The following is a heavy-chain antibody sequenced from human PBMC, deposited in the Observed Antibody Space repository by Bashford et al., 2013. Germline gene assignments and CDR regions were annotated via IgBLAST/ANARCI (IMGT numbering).Heavy chain of an antibody. V-gene: IGHV3-30*03. CDR2: ISYDGSNK. CDR1: GFTFSRYG. D-gene: IGHD3-16*01. CDR3: ARGWGIIGSSWYSGLDV. J-gene: IGHJ6*02. Sequence: GSLRLSCAASGFTFSRYGMHWVRQAPGKGLEWVAVISYDGSNKYYADSVKGRFTISRDNSKNTLYLQMNSLRAEDTAVYYCARGWGIIGSSWYSGLDVWGQGATVTVSS.